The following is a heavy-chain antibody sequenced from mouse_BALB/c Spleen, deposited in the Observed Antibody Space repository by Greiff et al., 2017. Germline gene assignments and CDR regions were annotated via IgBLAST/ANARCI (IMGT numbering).Heavy chain of an antibody. CDR1: GFTFSSYT. J-gene: IGHJ4*01. V-gene: IGHV5-12-2*01. D-gene: IGHD1-1*02. CDR2: ISNGGGST. CDR3: ARRGGNPYYYAMDY. Sequence: EVMLVESGGGLVQPGGSLKLSCAASGFTFSSYTMSWVRQTPEKRLEWVAYISNGGGSTYYPDTVKGRFTISRDNAKNTLYLQMSSLKSEDTAMYYCARRGGNPYYYAMDYWGQGTSVTVSS.